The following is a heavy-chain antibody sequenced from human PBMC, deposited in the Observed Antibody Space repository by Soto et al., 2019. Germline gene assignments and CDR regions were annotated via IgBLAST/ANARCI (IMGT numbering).Heavy chain of an antibody. CDR2: ISYDGNTK. J-gene: IGHJ4*02. V-gene: IGHV3-30*18. D-gene: IGHD3-16*01. CDR3: AKSQVSGRKSGGDY. Sequence: QVQLVESGGGVVQPGGSLRLSCAASGFSFSSYGMHWVRQAPGKGLEWVAVISYDGNTKYYADSVKGRFTISRDNSKNTLYLQMNSLRAEDTAVFYCAKSQVSGRKSGGDYWGQGTLVTVSS. CDR1: GFSFSSYG.